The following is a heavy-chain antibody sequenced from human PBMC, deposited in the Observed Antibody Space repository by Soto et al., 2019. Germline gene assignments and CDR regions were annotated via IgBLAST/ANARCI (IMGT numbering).Heavy chain of an antibody. Sequence: SETLSLTCTVSGASINNNDYYWSWIRQTPGKGLEWIGYVYYSGTTDYIPSLKSRLSMSIGKSQNQFTLKLNSVTAADTATYYCARMSYFYDKWYFDLWGRGTLVTVSS. V-gene: IGHV4-30-4*01. J-gene: IGHJ2*01. CDR3: ARMSYFYDKWYFDL. CDR1: GASINNNDYY. D-gene: IGHD3-22*01. CDR2: VYYSGTT.